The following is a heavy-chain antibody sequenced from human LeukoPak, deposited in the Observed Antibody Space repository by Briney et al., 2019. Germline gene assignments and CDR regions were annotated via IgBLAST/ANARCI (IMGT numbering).Heavy chain of an antibody. J-gene: IGHJ6*03. CDR2: IYYSGTT. CDR3: ASGLYTHRVYYYYYMDV. D-gene: IGHD1-14*01. CDR1: GGSISNYY. Sequence: SETLSLTCTISGGSISNYYWHWIRQPPGKGLEWIGYIYYSGTTNYNPSLKSRVTISVDTSKNQFSLKLSSVTAADTAVYYCASGLYTHRVYYYYYMDVWGKGTTVTVSS. V-gene: IGHV4-59*12.